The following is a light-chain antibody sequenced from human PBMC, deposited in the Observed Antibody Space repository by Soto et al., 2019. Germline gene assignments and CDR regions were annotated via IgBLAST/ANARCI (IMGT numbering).Light chain of an antibody. Sequence: QSALTLPRSVSGSPGQSVTISCTGTSSDVGGYNYVSWYQQHPGKAPKLMIYDVSKRPSGVPDRFSGPKSGNTASLTISGLQAEDEADYYCCSYAGSYTFGVVFGGGTKVTVL. CDR2: DVS. CDR3: CSYAGSYTFGVV. CDR1: SSDVGGYNY. J-gene: IGLJ2*01. V-gene: IGLV2-11*01.